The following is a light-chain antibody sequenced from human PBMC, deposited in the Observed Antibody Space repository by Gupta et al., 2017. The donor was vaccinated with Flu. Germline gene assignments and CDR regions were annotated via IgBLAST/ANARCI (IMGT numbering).Light chain of an antibody. V-gene: IGKV3-15*01. CDR3: QQYNNWHQT. CDR1: QSVSSN. J-gene: IGKJ1*01. Sequence: PATLSVSPGERATLSCRASQSVSSNLAWYQQKPGQAPRLLIYGASTRATGIPARFSGSGSGTEFTLTISSLQSEDFAVYYCQQYNNWHQTFGQGTKVEIK. CDR2: GAS.